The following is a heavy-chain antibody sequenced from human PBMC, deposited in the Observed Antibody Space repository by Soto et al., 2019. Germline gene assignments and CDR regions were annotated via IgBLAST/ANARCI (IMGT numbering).Heavy chain of an antibody. Sequence: ASVKVSCKASGYTFTSYAMHWVRQAPGQRLEWMGWINAGNGNTKYSQKFQGRVTITRDTSASTAYMELSSLRSEDTAVYYCAKLSKAGSKPQNWGQGTLVTVSS. V-gene: IGHV1-3*01. J-gene: IGHJ4*02. CDR3: AKLSKAGSKPQN. CDR1: GYTFTSYA. CDR2: INAGNGNT.